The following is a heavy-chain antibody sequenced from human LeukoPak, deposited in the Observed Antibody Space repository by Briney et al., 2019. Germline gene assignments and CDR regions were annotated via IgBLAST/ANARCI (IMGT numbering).Heavy chain of an antibody. J-gene: IGHJ6*02. D-gene: IGHD3-10*01. Sequence: GGSLRLSCAASGFTFSSYAIHWVRQAPGKGLQWGAVISFDGGHKDYANSVKGRFTISRDNSKNTLYLQMNSLRPEDTAVYYCARVRVRAVLITYYYYSMDVWGQGTTVTVSS. CDR2: ISFDGGHK. CDR3: ARVRVRAVLITYYYYSMDV. CDR1: GFTFSSYA. V-gene: IGHV3-30*04.